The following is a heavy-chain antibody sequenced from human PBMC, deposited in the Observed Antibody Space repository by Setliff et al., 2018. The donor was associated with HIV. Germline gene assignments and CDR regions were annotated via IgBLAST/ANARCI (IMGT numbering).Heavy chain of an antibody. CDR1: GYTFTTYG. D-gene: IGHD4-17*01. Sequence: ASVKVSCKASGYTFTTYGISWVRQAPGHGLEWMGWISPYIGHTNYAQNFQGRVTMTIDTSTSTAYMELRSLRSDDTAVYYCAKKTAAYTTGSWLHYWGQGTLVTVSS. CDR3: AKKTAAYTTGSWLHY. V-gene: IGHV1-18*01. CDR2: ISPYIGHT. J-gene: IGHJ4*02.